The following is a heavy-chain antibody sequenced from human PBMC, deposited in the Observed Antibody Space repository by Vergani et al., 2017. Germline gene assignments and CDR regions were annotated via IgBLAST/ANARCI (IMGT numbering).Heavy chain of an antibody. CDR3: AISRYFSWLAHYYGMDV. CDR2: ISGSGGST. CDR1: GFTFSSYA. V-gene: IGHV3-23*01. D-gene: IGHD3-9*01. Sequence: EVQLLESGGGLVQPGGSLRLSCAASGFTFSSYAMSWVRQAPGKGLEWVSAISGSGGSTYYPDSVTGRFTISRDNSKNTLYLQINSLRAEDTAVYYCAISRYFSWLAHYYGMDVWSQETTVTVSS. J-gene: IGHJ6*02.